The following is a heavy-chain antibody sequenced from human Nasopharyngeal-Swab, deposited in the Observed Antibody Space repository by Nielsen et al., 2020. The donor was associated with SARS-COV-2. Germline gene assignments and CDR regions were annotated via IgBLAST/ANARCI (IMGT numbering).Heavy chain of an antibody. CDR3: ARGFNWNDFDY. Sequence: ASVKVSCKASGYTYTNYGLNWVRQAPGQGLERMGWISTSSGNTLYAQNIQGRVTMTTNTSTNTAYIELRSLRSDDTAVYYCARGFNWNDFDYWGQGTLVTVSS. J-gene: IGHJ4*02. CDR2: ISTSSGNT. D-gene: IGHD1-1*01. V-gene: IGHV1-18*04. CDR1: GYTYTNYG.